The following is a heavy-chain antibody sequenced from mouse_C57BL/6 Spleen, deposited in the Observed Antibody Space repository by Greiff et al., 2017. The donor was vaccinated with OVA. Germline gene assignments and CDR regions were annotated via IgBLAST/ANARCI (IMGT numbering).Heavy chain of an antibody. Sequence: VQLQQSGAELARPGASVKLSCKASGYTFTSYGISWVKQRTGQGLEWIGEIYPRSGNTYHNEKFKGKATLTADKSSSTAYMELRSLTSEDSAVYFCARGRDAYWGQGTLVTVSA. CDR3: ARGRDAY. CDR1: GYTFTSYG. CDR2: IYPRSGNT. D-gene: IGHD3-3*01. J-gene: IGHJ3*01. V-gene: IGHV1-81*01.